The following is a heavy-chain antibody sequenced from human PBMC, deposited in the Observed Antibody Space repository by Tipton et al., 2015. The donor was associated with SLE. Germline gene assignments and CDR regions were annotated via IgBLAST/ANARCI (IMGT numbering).Heavy chain of an antibody. Sequence: GLVKPSETLSLTCTVSDYSISSGYYWGWVRQDPGKGLEWISYISSVGGTIYYADSVRGRFTISRDNARNSLYLQMNSLSVEDTAVYYCVRGPPYEVAAGLYLDYWGQGTLVTVSS. CDR2: ISSVGGTI. J-gene: IGHJ4*02. V-gene: IGHV3-11*04. CDR3: VRGPPYEVAAGLYLDY. D-gene: IGHD6-19*01. CDR1: DYSISSGYY.